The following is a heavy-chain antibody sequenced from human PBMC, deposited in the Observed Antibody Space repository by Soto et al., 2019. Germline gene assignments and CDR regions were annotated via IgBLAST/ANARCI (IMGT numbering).Heavy chain of an antibody. CDR3: ARDRGGITIFGVVIQDAFDI. Sequence: SETLSLTCAVSGGSISSSNWWSWVRQPPGKGLEWIGEIYHSGSTNYNPSLKSRVTISVDKSKNQFSLKLSSVTAADTAVYYCARDRGGITIFGVVIQDAFDIWGQGTMVTVSS. CDR2: IYHSGST. J-gene: IGHJ3*02. CDR1: GGSISSSNW. D-gene: IGHD3-3*01. V-gene: IGHV4-4*02.